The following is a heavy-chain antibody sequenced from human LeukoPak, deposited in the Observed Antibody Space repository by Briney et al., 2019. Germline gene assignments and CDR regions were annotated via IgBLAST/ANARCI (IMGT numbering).Heavy chain of an antibody. J-gene: IGHJ4*02. V-gene: IGHV4-4*07. CDR3: ARDLYSSSWYGYYFDH. CDR2: IYTSGST. CDR1: GGSISSYY. Sequence: PSETLSLTCTVSGGSISSYYWSWIRQPAGKGLEWIGRIYTSGSTNYNPSLKSRVTMSVDTSKNQFSLKLSSVTAADTAVYYCARDLYSSSWYGYYFDHWGQGTLVTVSS. D-gene: IGHD6-13*01.